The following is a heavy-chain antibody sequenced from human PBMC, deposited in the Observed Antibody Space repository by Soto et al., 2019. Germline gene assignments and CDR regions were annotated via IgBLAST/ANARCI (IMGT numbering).Heavy chain of an antibody. Sequence: QLQLQESGPGLVKPSETLSLTCTVSGGSISSGTYYWNWIRQHPGKGLEWIGCIYSSGNTFYKPSLRSRLAISLDTSRNQLSLSLTSVTAADTAVYYCSREHMDSDTYLYGMDVWGQGTMVTVSS. CDR1: GGSISSGTYY. D-gene: IGHD2-15*01. J-gene: IGHJ6*02. V-gene: IGHV4-31*03. CDR3: SREHMDSDTYLYGMDV. CDR2: IYSSGNT.